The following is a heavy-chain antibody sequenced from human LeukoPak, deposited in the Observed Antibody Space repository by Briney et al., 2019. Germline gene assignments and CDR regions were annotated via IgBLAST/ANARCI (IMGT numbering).Heavy chain of an antibody. J-gene: IGHJ4*02. CDR1: GYTFTSYG. CDR3: ATDRDKYYDILTGYYTAPTYYFDY. CDR2: ISAYNGNT. Sequence: ASVKVSCKASGYTFTSYGISWVRQAPGQGLEWMGWISAYNGNTNYAQKLQGRVTMTTDASTSTAYMELRSLRSDDTAVYYCATDRDKYYDILTGYYTAPTYYFDYWGQGTLVTVSS. D-gene: IGHD3-9*01. V-gene: IGHV1-18*01.